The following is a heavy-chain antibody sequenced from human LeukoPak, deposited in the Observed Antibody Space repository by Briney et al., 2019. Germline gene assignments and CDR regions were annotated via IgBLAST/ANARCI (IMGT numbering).Heavy chain of an antibody. V-gene: IGHV4-59*08. Sequence: PSETLSLTCTVSDGSISSYYWSWIRQPPGKGLEWIGYIYYSGSTNYNPSLKSRVTISVDTSKNQFSLKLSSVTAADTAVYYCARHSPSSDYGDYFFSYYYYGMDVWGQGTTVTVSS. D-gene: IGHD4-17*01. J-gene: IGHJ6*02. CDR3: ARHSPSSDYGDYFFSYYYYGMDV. CDR1: DGSISSYY. CDR2: IYYSGST.